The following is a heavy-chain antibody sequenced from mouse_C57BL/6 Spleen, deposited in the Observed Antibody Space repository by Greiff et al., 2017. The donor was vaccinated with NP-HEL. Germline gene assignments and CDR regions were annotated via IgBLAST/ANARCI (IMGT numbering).Heavy chain of an antibody. J-gene: IGHJ2*01. CDR1: GFTFSDYG. Sequence: DVQLVESGGGLVKPGGSLKLSCAASGFTFSDYGMHWVRQAPEKGLEWVAYISSGSSTIYYADTVKGRFTITRDNAKNTLFLQRTSLRSEDTAMYYCARTVTTVVAPFDYWGQGTTLTVSS. D-gene: IGHD1-1*01. V-gene: IGHV5-17*01. CDR3: ARTVTTVVAPFDY. CDR2: ISSGSSTI.